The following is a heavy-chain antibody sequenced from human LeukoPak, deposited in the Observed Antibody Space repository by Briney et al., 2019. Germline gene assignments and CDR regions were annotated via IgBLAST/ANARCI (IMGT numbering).Heavy chain of an antibody. CDR1: GYPFTPYG. CDR2: FSVYNGNT. Sequence: ASVKFSCKASGYPFTPYGISWVRQAPGQGLEWLGWFSVYNGNTNYAQQLQGRVTMTTDTSTSTAYMELRSLRSDDTAVYYCARGTILLDSSGPIPPYYYYGMDVWGQGTTVTVSS. D-gene: IGHD3-22*01. CDR3: ARGTILLDSSGPIPPYYYYGMDV. V-gene: IGHV1-18*01. J-gene: IGHJ6*02.